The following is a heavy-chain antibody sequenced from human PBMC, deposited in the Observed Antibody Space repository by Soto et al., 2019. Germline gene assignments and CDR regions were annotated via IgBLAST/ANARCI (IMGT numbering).Heavy chain of an antibody. J-gene: IGHJ5*02. Sequence: QVQLVQSGAEVKKPGSSVKVSCKASGGTFSSYAISWVRQAPGQGLEWMGGIIPIFGTANYAQKFQGRVTITADESTSTADMGLSSLRSADTAVYYCARSPEGPAASGGFDPWGQGTLVTVS. D-gene: IGHD6-25*01. CDR2: IIPIFGTA. CDR1: GGTFSSYA. CDR3: ARSPEGPAASGGFDP. V-gene: IGHV1-69*12.